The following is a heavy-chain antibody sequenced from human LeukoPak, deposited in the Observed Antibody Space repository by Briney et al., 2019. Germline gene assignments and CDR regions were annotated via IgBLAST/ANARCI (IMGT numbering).Heavy chain of an antibody. CDR2: INPSGGST. Sequence: ASVKVSCKASGYTFTSYYMHWVRQAPGQGLEWMGIINPSGGSTNYAQKLQGRVTMTTDTSTSTAYMELRSLRSDDTAVYYCARDPPPAYYYDSSGYYYFDYWGREPWSPSPQ. J-gene: IGHJ4*02. CDR3: ARDPPPAYYYDSSGYYYFDY. V-gene: IGHV1-46*01. CDR1: GYTFTSYY. D-gene: IGHD3-22*01.